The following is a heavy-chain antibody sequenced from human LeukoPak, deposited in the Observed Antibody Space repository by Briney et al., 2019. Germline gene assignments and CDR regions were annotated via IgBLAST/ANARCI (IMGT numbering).Heavy chain of an antibody. CDR1: GFSFSTYG. CDR2: IWHDGSNK. V-gene: IGHV3-33*01. J-gene: IGHJ4*02. CDR3: AGDTPPGGDYYFEY. D-gene: IGHD3-16*01. Sequence: GGSLRLSCAASGFSFSTYGMHWVRQAPGKGLEWLALIWHDGSNKYYADSVKGRFTIYRDNSKNTLYLQLNNLRAEDTGVYYCAGDTPPGGDYYFEYWGQGTLVTVSS.